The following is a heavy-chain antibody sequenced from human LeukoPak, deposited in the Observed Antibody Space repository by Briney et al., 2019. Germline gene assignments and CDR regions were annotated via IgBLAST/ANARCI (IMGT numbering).Heavy chain of an antibody. CDR3: ARDQDYYMDV. V-gene: IGHV1-18*01. CDR1: GYTFTSYG. Sequence: ASVKVSCKASGYTFTSYGVIWVRQAPGQGLEWMGWISPYNGNTDYAQKLQGRVTMTTDTSTSTAYMELSRLRSDDTAVYYCARDQDYYMDVWGKGTTVTVSS. J-gene: IGHJ6*03. CDR2: ISPYNGNT.